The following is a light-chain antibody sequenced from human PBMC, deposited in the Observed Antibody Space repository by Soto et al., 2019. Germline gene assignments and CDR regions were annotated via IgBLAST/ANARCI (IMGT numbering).Light chain of an antibody. V-gene: IGKV1-5*01. J-gene: IGKJ4*01. Sequence: DIQMTQSPSTLSASVGDRVIITCRASQIISMWLAWYQRKPGKAPKLLIYNAFTSESGVPSRFSGSGSGTAFTLTISSLQPDDFATYYCQQYINYPLTFGGGTNVEI. CDR1: QIISMW. CDR2: NAF. CDR3: QQYINYPLT.